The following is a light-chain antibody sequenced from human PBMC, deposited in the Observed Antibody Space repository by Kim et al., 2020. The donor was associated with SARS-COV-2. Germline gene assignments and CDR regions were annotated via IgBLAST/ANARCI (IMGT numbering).Light chain of an antibody. V-gene: IGKV3-11*01. CDR3: QQRSSWPLT. J-gene: IGKJ4*01. Sequence: DIVLTQSPATLSLSPGERATLSCRASQSVSTYLAWYQQRSGQAPRVLIYDASNRATGIPARFSGSGSGTDFTLTISSLQPEDFAVYYCQQRSSWPLTFGGWTKVDIK. CDR1: QSVSTY. CDR2: DAS.